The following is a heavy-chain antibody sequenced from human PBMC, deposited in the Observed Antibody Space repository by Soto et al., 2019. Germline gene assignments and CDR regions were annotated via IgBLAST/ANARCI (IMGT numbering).Heavy chain of an antibody. D-gene: IGHD3-16*01. V-gene: IGHV3-23*01. CDR2: ISGSGGST. Sequence: GGSLRLSCAASGFTFSSYAMSWVRQAPGKGLEWVSAISGSGGSTYYADSVKGRFTISRDNSKNTLYLQMDSLRAEDTAVYYCAKDPPYTRPWVRGGGDWFDPWGQGTLVTVSS. J-gene: IGHJ5*02. CDR3: AKDPPYTRPWVRGGGDWFDP. CDR1: GFTFSSYA.